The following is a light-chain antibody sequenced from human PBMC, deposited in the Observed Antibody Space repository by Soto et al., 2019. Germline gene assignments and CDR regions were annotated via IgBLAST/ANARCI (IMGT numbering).Light chain of an antibody. CDR2: AGN. CDR3: SSYTTTNTLV. V-gene: IGLV2-14*03. Sequence: QSALTQPASVSGSPGQSITISCTGTRNDIGAFDHVSWYQQYPGQAPKLMIYAGNNRPSGISNRFSGSKSGNTASLTISSLQAEDEAEYYCSSYTTTNTLVFGGGTQVTVL. CDR1: RNDIGAFDH. J-gene: IGLJ2*01.